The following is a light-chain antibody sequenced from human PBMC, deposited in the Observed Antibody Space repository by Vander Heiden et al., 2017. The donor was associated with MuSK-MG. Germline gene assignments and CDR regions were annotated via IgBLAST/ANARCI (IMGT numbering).Light chain of an antibody. Sequence: YVLTQPPSVSVAPGQTTRLTCGGDNIGGKSVHWYQQKPGQAPVLVMDYDIDRPSRIPERFSGSNSGNTATLTISRVEEGDEADYYCQVWDSSSDSVIFGGGTKLTVL. CDR1: NIGGKS. J-gene: IGLJ2*01. V-gene: IGLV3-21*04. CDR2: YDI. CDR3: QVWDSSSDSVI.